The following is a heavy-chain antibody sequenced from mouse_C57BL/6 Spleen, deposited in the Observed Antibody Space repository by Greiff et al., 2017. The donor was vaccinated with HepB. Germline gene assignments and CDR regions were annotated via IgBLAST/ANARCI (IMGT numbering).Heavy chain of an antibody. CDR1: GFTFSSYG. J-gene: IGHJ1*03. D-gene: IGHD1-1*01. Sequence: EVMLVESGGDLVKPGGSLKLSCAASGFTFSSYGMSWVRQTPDKRLEWVATISSGGSYTYYPDSVKGRFTISRDNAKNTLYLQMSSLKSEDTAMYYCARHQKYYGSSYGYFDVWGTGTTVTVSS. CDR3: ARHQKYYGSSYGYFDV. V-gene: IGHV5-6*01. CDR2: ISSGGSYT.